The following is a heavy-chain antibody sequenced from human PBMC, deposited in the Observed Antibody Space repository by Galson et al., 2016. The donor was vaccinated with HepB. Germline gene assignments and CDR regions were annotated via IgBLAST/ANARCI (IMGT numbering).Heavy chain of an antibody. Sequence: EPLSLTCAVSGGSNSSGSFYWGWIRQPPGKGLEWIGSWYYRGSPFYNPALRSRVSISVDSSKNQLSLQLSSLSAADTAVYHCAREAMVHGAAHFDYWGLGILVTVSS. D-gene: IGHD5-18*01. CDR1: GGSNSSGSFY. CDR2: WYYRGSP. J-gene: IGHJ4*02. CDR3: AREAMVHGAAHFDY. V-gene: IGHV4-39*01.